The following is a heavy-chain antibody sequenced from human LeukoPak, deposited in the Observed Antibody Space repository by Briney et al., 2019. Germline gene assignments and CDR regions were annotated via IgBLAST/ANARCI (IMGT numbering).Heavy chain of an antibody. V-gene: IGHV3-21*01. CDR2: ITTSSSYM. D-gene: IGHD6-19*01. CDR3: ATDPYSGGYGAYYYYYMDV. J-gene: IGHJ6*03. CDR1: GFTFSAYN. Sequence: GGSLRLSCAASGFTFSAYNMNWVRRTPGKGLEWVSSITTSSSYMYYADSVRGRFTISRDNAENSLYLQMNSLRDEDTAVYYCATDPYSGGYGAYYYYYMDVWGKGTTVTVSS.